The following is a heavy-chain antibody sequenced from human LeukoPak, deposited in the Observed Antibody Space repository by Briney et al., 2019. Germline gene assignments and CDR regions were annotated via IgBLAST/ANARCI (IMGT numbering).Heavy chain of an antibody. J-gene: IGHJ4*02. V-gene: IGHV4-4*02. CDR3: ARGERYDFHFDY. CDR2: IYHSGST. Sequence: SETLSLTCAVSGGSISSSNWWNWVRQPPGKGLEWIGQIYHSGSTNYNPSLKTRVTISVDKSKSQFSLNLTSVTGADTAVYYCARGERYDFHFDYWGQGTLVTVSS. CDR1: GGSISSSNW. D-gene: IGHD3-3*01.